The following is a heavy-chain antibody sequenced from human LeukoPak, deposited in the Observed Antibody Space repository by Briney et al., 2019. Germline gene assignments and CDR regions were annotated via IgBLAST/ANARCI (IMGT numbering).Heavy chain of an antibody. CDR3: AKAPATSCSGVYCYPFDH. J-gene: IGHJ4*02. V-gene: IGHV3-72*01. Sequence: GGSLRLSCAASGFTFSDHYMDWVRQAPGEGLEWVGRTRNKANSYTTEYAASVKGRFTISRDNSKNTLFLQMNSLRAEDAAVYYCAKAPATSCSGVYCYPFDHWGQGTLVTVSS. D-gene: IGHD2-15*01. CDR2: TRNKANSYTT. CDR1: GFTFSDHY.